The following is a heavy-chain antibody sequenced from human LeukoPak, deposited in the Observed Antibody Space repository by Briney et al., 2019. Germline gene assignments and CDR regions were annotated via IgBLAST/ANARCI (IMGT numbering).Heavy chain of an antibody. D-gene: IGHD3-9*01. J-gene: IGHJ4*02. CDR1: GFTFSSYG. V-gene: IGHV3-30*18. CDR2: ISYDGSNK. Sequence: GGSLRLSCAASGFTFSSYGMHWVRQAPGKGLEWVAVISYDGSNKYYADSVKGRFTISRDNSKNTLYLQMNSLRAEDTAVYYCAKGGDILTGYPYYFDYWGQGTLVTVSS. CDR3: AKGGDILTGYPYYFDY.